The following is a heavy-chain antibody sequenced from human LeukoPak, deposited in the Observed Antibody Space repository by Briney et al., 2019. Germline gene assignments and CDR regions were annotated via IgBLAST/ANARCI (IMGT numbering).Heavy chain of an antibody. CDR1: GFTFSSYA. D-gene: IGHD2-15*01. CDR2: ISSRGDIT. V-gene: IGHV3-23*01. Sequence: GGSLRLSCAASGFTFSSYAMSWVRQAPGKGLEWVSAISSRGDITYYADSVKGRFTISRDNAKNSLYLQMNSLRAEDTAVYYCASAGYCSGGSCYLDYWGQGTLVTVSS. CDR3: ASAGYCSGGSCYLDY. J-gene: IGHJ4*02.